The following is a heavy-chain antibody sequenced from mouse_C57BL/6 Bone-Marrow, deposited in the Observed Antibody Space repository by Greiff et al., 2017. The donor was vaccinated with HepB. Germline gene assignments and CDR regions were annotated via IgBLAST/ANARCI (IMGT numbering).Heavy chain of an antibody. V-gene: IGHV1-81*01. Sequence: VQLQESGAELARPGASVKLSCKASGYTFTSYGISWVKQRTGQGLEWIGEIYPRSGNTYYNEKFKGKATLTADKSSRTAYMELRSLTSEDSAVYFCARLGAWFAYWGQGTLVTVSA. D-gene: IGHD4-1*01. CDR3: ARLGAWFAY. CDR2: IYPRSGNT. CDR1: GYTFTSYG. J-gene: IGHJ3*01.